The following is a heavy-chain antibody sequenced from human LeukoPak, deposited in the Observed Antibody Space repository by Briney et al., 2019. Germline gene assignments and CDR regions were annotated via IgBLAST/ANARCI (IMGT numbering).Heavy chain of an antibody. V-gene: IGHV3-30*03. D-gene: IGHD3-9*01. CDR2: ISFDAENI. CDR1: GFTFSSYG. Sequence: GGSLRLSCAASGFTFSSYGIHWVRQAPGKGLEWVALISFDAENIYYAESVKGRFTVSRDNSQNMVYLQLNSLRTEDSAVYYCASYDILTGYHAPFDYWGQGTLVTVSS. J-gene: IGHJ4*02. CDR3: ASYDILTGYHAPFDY.